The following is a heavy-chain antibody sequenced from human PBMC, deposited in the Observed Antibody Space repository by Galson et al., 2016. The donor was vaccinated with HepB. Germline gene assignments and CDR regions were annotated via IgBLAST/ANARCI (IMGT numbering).Heavy chain of an antibody. CDR2: ISSRSTTI. D-gene: IGHD6-13*01. V-gene: IGHV3-48*04. CDR3: AKDKRGHSSAWYWYFDY. Sequence: SLRLSCAASGFTFSSFSMNWVRQAPGKGLEWVSFISSRSTTIYYADSVKGRFTISRDNAKNSLYLQMNSLRAEDTAVYYCAKDKRGHSSAWYWYFDYWGPGTLVSVSS. CDR1: GFTFSSFS. J-gene: IGHJ4*02.